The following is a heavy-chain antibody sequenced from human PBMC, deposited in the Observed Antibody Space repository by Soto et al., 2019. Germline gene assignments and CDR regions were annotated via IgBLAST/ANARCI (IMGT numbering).Heavy chain of an antibody. Sequence: EVQLLESGGGLVQPGGSLRLSCAASVFTFSSYAMSWVRQAPGNGLELVSAIRGSGGSTYYADSLKGRFTISRDNCKNTLYPEMKSLSAEDTALYYYTAGRCVHLYYGMDVWGQGTTVTVSS. J-gene: IGHJ6*02. CDR2: IRGSGGST. D-gene: IGHD2-21*02. CDR1: VFTFSSYA. V-gene: IGHV3-23*01. CDR3: TAGRCVHLYYGMDV.